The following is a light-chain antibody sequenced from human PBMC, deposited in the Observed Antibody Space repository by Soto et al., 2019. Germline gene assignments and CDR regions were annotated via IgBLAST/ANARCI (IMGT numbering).Light chain of an antibody. CDR1: QSVSTY. J-gene: IGKJ2*01. V-gene: IGKV3-11*01. CDR3: HQYNSWPPGT. CDR2: DAT. Sequence: EIFLTQSPATLSLSQGERATLSCRASQSVSTYLAWFQQVPGQAPRLLIYDATNRATGIPARFSGSGSGTEFTLTISSLQSEDFALYYCHQYNSWPPGTFGQGTKVDIK.